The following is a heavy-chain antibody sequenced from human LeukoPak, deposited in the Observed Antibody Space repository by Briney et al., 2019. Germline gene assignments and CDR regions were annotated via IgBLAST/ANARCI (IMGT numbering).Heavy chain of an antibody. CDR1: GYSINSGYY. CDR2: IYRSGDT. Sequence: SETLSLTCAVSGYSINSGYYWGWVRQPPGKRREGIGSIYRSGDTYYSPSLKSRVTISVDTSKNQFSLKLTSVTAADTAVIYCARSLNGHEAGPFDYWGQGILVTVSS. V-gene: IGHV4-38-2*01. D-gene: IGHD2-8*01. J-gene: IGHJ4*02. CDR3: ARSLNGHEAGPFDY.